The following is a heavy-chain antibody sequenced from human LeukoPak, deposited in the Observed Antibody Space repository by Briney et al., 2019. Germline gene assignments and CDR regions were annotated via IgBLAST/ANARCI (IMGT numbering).Heavy chain of an antibody. V-gene: IGHV3-30-3*01. J-gene: IGHJ4*02. Sequence: GGSLRLSCAASGFTFGSYAMHWVRQAPGKGLEWVAVISYDGSNKYYADSVKGRFTISRDNSKNTLYLQMNSLRAEDTAVYYCAREAGYSVEVYFDYWGQGTLVTVSS. CDR2: ISYDGSNK. CDR1: GFTFGSYA. D-gene: IGHD6-13*01. CDR3: AREAGYSVEVYFDY.